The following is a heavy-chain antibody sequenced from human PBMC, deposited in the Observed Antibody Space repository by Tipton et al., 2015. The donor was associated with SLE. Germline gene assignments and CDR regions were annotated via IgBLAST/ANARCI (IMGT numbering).Heavy chain of an antibody. J-gene: IGHJ6*02. CDR3: ARVDSSYTYYYYYGMDV. V-gene: IGHV4-61*01. D-gene: IGHD6-6*01. Sequence: TLSLTCTVSGASINSGIFYWSWIRQPPGKGLEWLGYVSYSGNSNHTPSLKSRVTISMDTSKNQFSLKLSSVTAADTAVYYCARVDSSYTYYYYYGMDVWGQGTTVTVSS. CDR2: VSYSGNS. CDR1: GASINSGIFY.